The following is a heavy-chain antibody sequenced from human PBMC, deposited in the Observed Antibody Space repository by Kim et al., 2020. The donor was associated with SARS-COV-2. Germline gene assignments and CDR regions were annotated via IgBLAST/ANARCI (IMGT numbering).Heavy chain of an antibody. CDR3: ARSLGRRYGTDY. CDR2: INHSGST. CDR1: GGSFSGYY. V-gene: IGHV4-34*01. D-gene: IGHD3-3*01. J-gene: IGHJ4*02. Sequence: SETLSLTCAVYGGSFSGYYWSGIRQPPGKALEWIGEINHSGSTDYNPSLKSRVTISEDTSKNQFSLKLRSVTAADTAVYYCARSLGRRYGTDYWGQGTLVTVSS.